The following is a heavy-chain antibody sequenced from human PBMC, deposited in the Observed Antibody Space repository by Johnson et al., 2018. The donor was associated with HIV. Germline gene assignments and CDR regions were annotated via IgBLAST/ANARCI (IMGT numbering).Heavy chain of an antibody. CDR2: ISSSGSTI. CDR1: GFTFSDYY. V-gene: IGHV3-11*01. J-gene: IGHJ3*02. D-gene: IGHD4-17*01. Sequence: QVQLVESGGSLVKPGGSLSLSCAASGFTFSDYYMSWIRQAPGKGLEWVSYISSSGSTIYYADSVKGRFTISRDNAKNSLYLQMNSLRAEDTAVYYCARDTFAGAYGDWPDAFDIWGQGTMVTVSS. CDR3: ARDTFAGAYGDWPDAFDI.